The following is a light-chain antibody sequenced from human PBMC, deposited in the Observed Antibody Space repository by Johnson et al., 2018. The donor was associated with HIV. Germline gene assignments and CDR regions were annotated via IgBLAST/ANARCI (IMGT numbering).Light chain of an antibody. V-gene: IGLV1-51*02. CDR2: ENN. Sequence: QSVLTQPPSVSAAPGQKVTISCSGSSSNIGNNYVSWYQHLPGTAPKLLIYENNKRPSGIPARFSGSKSGTSATLGITGLQTGDEADYYCGTWVGSLSACFFGTGTKVTAL. CDR3: GTWVGSLSACF. J-gene: IGLJ1*01. CDR1: SSNIGNNY.